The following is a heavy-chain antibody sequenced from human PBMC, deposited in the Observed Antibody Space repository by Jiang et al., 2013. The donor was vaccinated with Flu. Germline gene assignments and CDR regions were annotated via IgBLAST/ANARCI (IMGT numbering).Heavy chain of an antibody. Sequence: LLKPSETLSLTCAVYGGSFSGYYWSWIRQPPGKGLEWIGEINHSGSTNYNPSLKSRVTISVDTSKNQFSLKLSSVTAADTAVYYCARRDKYYYYGMDVWGHGTTVTVSS. J-gene: IGHJ6*02. CDR1: GGSFSGYY. V-gene: IGHV4-34*01. D-gene: IGHD2-21*01. CDR3: ARRDKYYYYGMDV. CDR2: INHSGST.